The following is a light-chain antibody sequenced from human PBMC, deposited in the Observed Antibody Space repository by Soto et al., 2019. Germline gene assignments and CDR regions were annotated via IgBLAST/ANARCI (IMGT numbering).Light chain of an antibody. CDR1: QGIRND. Sequence: AIQMTQSPSSLSASVGDTVTITCRASQGIRNDLAWYQQKPGKAPKLLVYSASTLQSGVPSSFSGSGYGTDFTLTISRLQPEDFANYYCLKDSSYPITFGQGTRLEIK. CDR2: SAS. J-gene: IGKJ5*01. V-gene: IGKV1-6*02. CDR3: LKDSSYPIT.